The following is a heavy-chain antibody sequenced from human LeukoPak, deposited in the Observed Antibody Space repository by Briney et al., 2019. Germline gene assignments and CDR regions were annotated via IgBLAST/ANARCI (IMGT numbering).Heavy chain of an antibody. Sequence: GGSLRLSCAASGFIFNDYAMHWFRQAPGKGLEWVAVISYDGTNKYYADSVKGRFTISSDRSKNTLYLQMNSLRVDDTAVYYCVRDAATVTLLPDFWGQGTLVTVSS. D-gene: IGHD4-17*01. CDR1: GFIFNDYA. J-gene: IGHJ4*01. V-gene: IGHV3-30-3*01. CDR2: ISYDGTNK. CDR3: VRDAATVTLLPDF.